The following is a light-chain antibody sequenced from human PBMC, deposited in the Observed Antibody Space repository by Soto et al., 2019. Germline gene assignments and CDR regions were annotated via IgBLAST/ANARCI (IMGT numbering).Light chain of an antibody. V-gene: IGKV1-12*01. J-gene: IGKJ4*02. CDR1: RDVRDW. CDR3: QQDNSFPLT. CDR2: APS. Sequence: DIAMTQSPSSVSASVGDTVTITCRASRDVRDWLAWYQQRPGTAPKVLIYAPSTLQSRVPSRFSGSGSGTLFTLAISSLQPEDFATYYCQQDNSFPLTFGGGTKVEMK.